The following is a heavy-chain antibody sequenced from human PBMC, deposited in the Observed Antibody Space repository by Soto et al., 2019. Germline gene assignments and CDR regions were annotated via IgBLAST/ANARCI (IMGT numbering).Heavy chain of an antibody. CDR3: ARAVGPFDY. CDR2: IWFDGSIK. CDR1: GFLFSTYG. J-gene: IGHJ4*02. Sequence: QVQLVESGGGVVQPGRSLRLSCAASGFLFSTYGIHWVRQAPGKGLEWVAVIWFDGSIKYYAKSVKGRFIISRDNSLDTLHLQMSSLRTEDTAVYYCARAVGPFDYWGQGTLVTVSS. V-gene: IGHV3-33*01.